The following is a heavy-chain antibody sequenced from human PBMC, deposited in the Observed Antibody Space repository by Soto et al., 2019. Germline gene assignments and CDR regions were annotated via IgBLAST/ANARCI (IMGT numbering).Heavy chain of an antibody. CDR1: GFTFSSYA. D-gene: IGHD2-21*01. V-gene: IGHV3-23*01. CDR3: ASAKAVVIAALGI. Sequence: PGGSLRLSCAASGFTFSSYAMSWVRQAPGQGLEWVASVSENGGSRGGTYYADSVKGRFTISRDNSKNTLYLQMDSLRGADTAVYYCASAKAVVIAALGIWGQGTMVTV. J-gene: IGHJ3*02. CDR2: VSENGGSRGGT.